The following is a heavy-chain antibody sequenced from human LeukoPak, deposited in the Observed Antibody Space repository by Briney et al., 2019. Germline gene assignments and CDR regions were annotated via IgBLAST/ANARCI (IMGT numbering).Heavy chain of an antibody. Sequence: ASVKVSCKASGYTFTSYGISWVRQAPGQGLEWMGWINTGNGNTKYSQKFQGRVTVTRDTSASTAYMELSSLRSEDTAVYYCARCGYSDGWSCDHWGQGTLVTVSS. CDR3: ARCGYSDGWSCDH. V-gene: IGHV1-18*01. CDR1: GYTFTSYG. CDR2: INTGNGNT. J-gene: IGHJ5*02. D-gene: IGHD5-18*01.